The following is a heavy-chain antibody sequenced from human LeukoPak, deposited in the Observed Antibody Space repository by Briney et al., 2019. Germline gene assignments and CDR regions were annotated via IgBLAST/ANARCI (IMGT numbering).Heavy chain of an antibody. Sequence: SQTLSLTCTVSGGSISSGDYYWSWIRQPPGKGLEWIGYIYYSGSTYYNPSLKSRVTISVDTSKNQFSLKLSSATAADTAVYYCARGLGEEITFGDSFDYWGQGTLVTVSS. CDR3: ARGLGEEITFGDSFDY. CDR1: GGSISSGDYY. CDR2: IYYSGST. J-gene: IGHJ4*02. V-gene: IGHV4-30-4*01. D-gene: IGHD3-16*01.